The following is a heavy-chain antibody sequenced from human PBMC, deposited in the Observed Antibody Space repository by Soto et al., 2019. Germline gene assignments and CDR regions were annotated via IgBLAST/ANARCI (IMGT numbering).Heavy chain of an antibody. CDR1: GFAFRNYS. J-gene: IGHJ5*02. V-gene: IGHV3-23*01. D-gene: IGHD4-17*01. CDR3: AKDAISGDGIWLMDS. Sequence: LRLSCAASGFAFRNYSMTWARQAPGKGLEWVSSLLRSGSSAYYADSVRGRFTISSDTSANSLYLQMDNLRAEDTAIYYCAKDAISGDGIWLMDSWGQGTVVTVSS. CDR2: LLRSGSSA.